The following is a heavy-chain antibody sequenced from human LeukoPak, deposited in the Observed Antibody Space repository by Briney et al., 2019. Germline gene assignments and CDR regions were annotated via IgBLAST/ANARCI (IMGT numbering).Heavy chain of an antibody. CDR2: ISGSGGST. D-gene: IGHD3-10*01. CDR1: GFTFSSYA. CDR3: AKDRHAITMVRGEVDY. V-gene: IGHV3-23*01. Sequence: GGSLRLSCAASGFTFSSYAMSWVRQAPGKGLEWVSAISGSGGSTYYADSVKGRFTISRDNSKNTLYLQMNSLRAEDTAVYYCAKDRHAITMVRGEVDYWGQGTLVTVSS. J-gene: IGHJ4*02.